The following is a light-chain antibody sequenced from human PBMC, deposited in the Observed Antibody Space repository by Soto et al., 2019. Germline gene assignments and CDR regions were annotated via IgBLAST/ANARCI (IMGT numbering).Light chain of an antibody. V-gene: IGKV1-33*01. CDR3: QKSDHLPL. CDR2: DAY. CDR1: HDIGNS. Sequence: DIQMTQSPSSLSASVGDRVTITYQASHDIGNSLNWYQDKPGQAPKLVIYDAYNLETGVPSTFSGGGYGTHFTFTISSLRPEDIGTYYCQKSDHLPLFGPGTKVDIK. J-gene: IGKJ3*01.